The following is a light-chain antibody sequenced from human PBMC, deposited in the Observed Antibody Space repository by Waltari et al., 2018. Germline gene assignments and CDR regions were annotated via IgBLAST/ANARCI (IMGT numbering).Light chain of an antibody. J-gene: IGLJ3*02. V-gene: IGLV2-11*01. CDR2: DVS. Sequence: QSALTQPRSVSGSPGQSVTISCTGTSSDVGGYHYVSWYQLHPGKAPKLLIYDVSKRPSGVPVRFSGSKSGNTASLTSSGLQAEDEADYYCCSYAGSYTWVFGGGTKLTVL. CDR3: CSYAGSYTWV. CDR1: SSDVGGYHY.